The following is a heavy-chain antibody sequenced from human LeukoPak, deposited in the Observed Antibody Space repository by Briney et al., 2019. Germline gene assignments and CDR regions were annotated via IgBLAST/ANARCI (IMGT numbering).Heavy chain of an antibody. J-gene: IGHJ2*01. CDR1: GYTFTGYY. CDR2: INPNSGGT. D-gene: IGHD4-23*01. Sequence: GASVKVSCKASGYTFTGYYMHWVRQAPGQGLEWMGWINPNSGGTNYAQKFQGRVTMTRDTSISTAYMELSRLRSEDTAVYYCARDQAGTTVDDFDLWGRGTLVTVSS. CDR3: ARDQAGTTVDDFDL. V-gene: IGHV1-2*02.